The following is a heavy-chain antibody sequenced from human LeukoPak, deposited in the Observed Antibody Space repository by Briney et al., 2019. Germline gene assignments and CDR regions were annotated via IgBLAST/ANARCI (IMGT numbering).Heavy chain of an antibody. V-gene: IGHV3-53*01. CDR1: GFTVSSNY. J-gene: IGHJ6*02. Sequence: GGSLRLSCAASGFTVSSNYMSWVRQAPGKGLEWVSVIYSGGRTYYADSVKGRFTISRDNSKNTVNLQMNSLRDEDTAVYFCARGNSGSSYVEYYYGMDVWGQGATVTVSS. CDR3: ARGNSGSSYVEYYYGMDV. CDR2: IYSGGRT. D-gene: IGHD1-26*01.